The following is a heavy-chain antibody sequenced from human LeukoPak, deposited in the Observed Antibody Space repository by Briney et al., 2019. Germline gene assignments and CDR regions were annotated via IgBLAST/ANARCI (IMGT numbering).Heavy chain of an antibody. J-gene: IGHJ4*02. Sequence: PGGSLRLSCTASGFTFSDYAMSWVRQAPGKGLEWVGFIRSKTYGGTTEYAASVKGRFTISRDDSKSITYLQMNSLKTEDTVVYYCTRDGDDCGGNPVDYWGQGTMVTVSS. D-gene: IGHD4-23*01. V-gene: IGHV3-49*04. CDR2: IRSKTYGGTT. CDR3: TRDGDDCGGNPVDY. CDR1: GFTFSDYA.